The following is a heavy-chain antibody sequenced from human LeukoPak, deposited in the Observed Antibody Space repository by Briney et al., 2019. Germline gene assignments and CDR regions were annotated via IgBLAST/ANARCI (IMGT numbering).Heavy chain of an antibody. CDR3: ARDLEGVVVAAAAYYYYGMDV. D-gene: IGHD2-15*01. V-gene: IGHV1-18*01. CDR1: GYTFTSYG. J-gene: IGHJ6*02. Sequence: ASVKVSCKASGYTFTSYGISWVRQAPGQGLEWMGWISAYNGNTNYAQKLQGRVTMTTDTSTSTAYMELRSLRSDDTAVYYCARDLEGVVVAAAAYYYYGMDVWGQGTTVTVSS. CDR2: ISAYNGNT.